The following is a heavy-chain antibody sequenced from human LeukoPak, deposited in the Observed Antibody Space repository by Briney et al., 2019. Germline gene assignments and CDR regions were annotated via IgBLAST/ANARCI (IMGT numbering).Heavy chain of an antibody. CDR2: INHSGST. Sequence: SETLSLTCAVYGGSFSGYYWSWIRQPPGKGLEWIGEINHSGSTNYNPSLKSRVTISVDTSKNQFSLKLSSVTAADTAVYYCARNPYSSGWYEDAFDIWGQGTMVTVSS. CDR1: GGSFSGYY. CDR3: ARNPYSSGWYEDAFDI. D-gene: IGHD6-19*01. V-gene: IGHV4-34*01. J-gene: IGHJ3*02.